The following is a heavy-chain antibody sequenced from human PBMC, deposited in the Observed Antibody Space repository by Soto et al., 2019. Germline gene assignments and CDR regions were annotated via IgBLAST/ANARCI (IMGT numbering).Heavy chain of an antibody. Sequence: HPGGSLRLSCAASGFTYSSYGMHWVRQAPGKGLEWVAVISYDGSNKYYADSVKGRFTISRDNSKNTLYLQMNSLRAEDTAVYYCAKDRGAAAGTGSVINYWGQGTLVTVSS. D-gene: IGHD6-13*01. CDR1: GFTYSSYG. CDR3: AKDRGAAAGTGSVINY. J-gene: IGHJ4*02. CDR2: ISYDGSNK. V-gene: IGHV3-30*18.